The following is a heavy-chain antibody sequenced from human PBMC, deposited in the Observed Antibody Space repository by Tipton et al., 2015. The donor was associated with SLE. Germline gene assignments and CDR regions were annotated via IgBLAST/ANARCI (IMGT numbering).Heavy chain of an antibody. V-gene: IGHV3-33*08. CDR2: IWYDGSNK. Sequence: SLRLSCAASGFTFSSYGMHWVRQAPGKGLEWVAVIWYDGSNKYYADSVKGRFTLSRDNSKNTLYLQMNSLRAEDTAVYYCARDRQRTWFDPWGQGTLVTVSS. CDR3: ARDRQRTWFDP. J-gene: IGHJ5*02. CDR1: GFTFSSYG.